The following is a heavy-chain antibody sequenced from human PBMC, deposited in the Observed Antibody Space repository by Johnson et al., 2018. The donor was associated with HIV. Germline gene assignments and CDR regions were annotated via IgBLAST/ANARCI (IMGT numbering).Heavy chain of an antibody. J-gene: IGHJ3*02. CDR2: ISSSGYTI. V-gene: IGHV3-11*04. CDR1: GFTFSDYY. Sequence: QEQLVESGGGLVKPGGSLRLSCAASGFTFSDYYMNWIRQAPGKGLEWVSYISSSGYTIYYADSVKGRFTISRDNAKNSLYLQMKSLRAEDTAVYYCARDSTPCGGDYVAYAFDIWGQGTMVTVSS. CDR3: ARDSTPCGGDYVAYAFDI. D-gene: IGHD2-21*02.